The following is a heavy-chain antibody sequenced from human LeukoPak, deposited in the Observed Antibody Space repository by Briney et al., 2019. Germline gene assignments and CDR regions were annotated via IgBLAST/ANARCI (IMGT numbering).Heavy chain of an antibody. Sequence: GGSLRLSCAASGFTFSSYAMSWVRQAPGKGLEWVSGISGSGGNTYYADSVKGRFTISRDNSKNTLYLQMNSLRAEDTAVYYCAKALMTTTPYYGMDVWGQGTTVTVSS. V-gene: IGHV3-23*01. D-gene: IGHD4-11*01. J-gene: IGHJ6*02. CDR1: GFTFSSYA. CDR3: AKALMTTTPYYGMDV. CDR2: ISGSGGNT.